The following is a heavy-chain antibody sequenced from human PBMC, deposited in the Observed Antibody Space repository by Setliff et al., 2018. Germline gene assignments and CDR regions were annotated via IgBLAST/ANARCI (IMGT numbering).Heavy chain of an antibody. CDR1: GDSISSRRNY. CDR3: ARLSGFLYMDV. J-gene: IGHJ6*03. V-gene: IGHV4-61*09. D-gene: IGHD3-3*01. CDR2: IYTSWST. Sequence: SETLSLTCTVSGDSISSRRNYWGWFRQPAGKELEWIGQIYTSWSTNYNPSLKGRATISVDTSKNQFSLELSSVTAADTAVYYCARLSGFLYMDVWGKGTTVTVSS.